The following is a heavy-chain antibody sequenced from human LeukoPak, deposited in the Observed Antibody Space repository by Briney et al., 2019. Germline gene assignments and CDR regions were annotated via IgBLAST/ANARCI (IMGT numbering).Heavy chain of an antibody. J-gene: IGHJ6*02. CDR3: SRRGPGYGMDV. CDR2: ISGSSYHI. Sequence: GGSLRLSCAASGFTFSTCSMKWVRQAPGKALEWVSSISGSSYHIYYADSVKGRFTISRDNAKNTLYLQMNSLRAEDTAVYYCSRRGPGYGMDVWGQGTTVTVSS. V-gene: IGHV3-21*01. CDR1: GFTFSTCS. D-gene: IGHD3-10*01.